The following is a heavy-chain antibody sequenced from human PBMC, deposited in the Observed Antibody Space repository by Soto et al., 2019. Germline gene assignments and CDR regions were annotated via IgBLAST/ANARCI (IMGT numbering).Heavy chain of an antibody. CDR2: IQQDGSEK. Sequence: VGSLRLSCTASGFSFSSYWMSWVRQAPGKGLEWVANIQQDGSEKLYVDSVKGRFTISRDNAKNSLYLQMNSLRAEDTAVYYCARDVLGNDYWGQGTLVTVSS. V-gene: IGHV3-7*01. CDR1: GFSFSSYW. J-gene: IGHJ4*02. D-gene: IGHD3-10*01. CDR3: ARDVLGNDY.